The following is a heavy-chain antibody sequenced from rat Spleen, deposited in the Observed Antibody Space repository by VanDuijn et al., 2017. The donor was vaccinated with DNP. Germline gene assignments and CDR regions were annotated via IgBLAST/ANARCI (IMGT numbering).Heavy chain of an antibody. D-gene: IGHD1-11*01. CDR3: TRPGDYGGYGGMDA. J-gene: IGHJ4*01. CDR1: GFTFSSYW. V-gene: IGHV5-22*01. CDR2: ISYEGSST. Sequence: EVQLVETGGGLVQPGRSLKLSCVGSGFTFSSYWMFWIRQAPKKGLEWVAAISYEGSSTYYGDSVKGRFTISRDDAKSSLYLQMDSLWSEDTATYYCTRPGDYGGYGGMDAWGQGTSVTVSS.